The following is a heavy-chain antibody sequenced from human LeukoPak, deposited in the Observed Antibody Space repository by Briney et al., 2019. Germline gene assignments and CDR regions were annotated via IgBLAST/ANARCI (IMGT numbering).Heavy chain of an antibody. V-gene: IGHV1-69*01. D-gene: IGHD3-10*01. CDR3: ARVGDGSGSYDY. J-gene: IGHJ4*02. Sequence: GASVKVSCTASGGTFSSYAISWVRQAPGQGLEWMGVIIPVFGTANYAQKVQGRVTITADESTSTAYMELSSLRSEDMAVYYCARVGDGSGSYDYWGQGTLVTVSS. CDR2: IIPVFGTA. CDR1: GGTFSSYA.